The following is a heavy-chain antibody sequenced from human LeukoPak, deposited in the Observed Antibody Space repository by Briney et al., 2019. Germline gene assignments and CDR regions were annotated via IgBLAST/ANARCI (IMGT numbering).Heavy chain of an antibody. V-gene: IGHV3-53*01. CDR3: AKVWFGELLPYYYMDV. CDR1: GFTVSSNY. J-gene: IGHJ6*03. D-gene: IGHD3-10*01. Sequence: GGSPRLSCAASGFTVSSNYMSWVRRAPGKGLEWVSLIYAGGSTYYADAVKGRFTISRDNSKNTLYLQMNSLRAEDTAVYYCAKVWFGELLPYYYMDVWGKGTTVTVSS. CDR2: IYAGGST.